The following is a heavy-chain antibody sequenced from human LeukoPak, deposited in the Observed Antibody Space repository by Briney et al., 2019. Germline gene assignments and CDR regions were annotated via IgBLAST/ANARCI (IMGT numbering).Heavy chain of an antibody. Sequence: GGSLRLSCAASGFTFSRYAMNWVRQAPGKGLEWVSYISSSGSTIYYADSVKGRFTISRDNSKNTLYLQMDSLRAEDTAVYYCARDYDFWSGYYSPTRGYFGYWGQGTLVTVSS. V-gene: IGHV3-48*03. CDR3: ARDYDFWSGYYSPTRGYFGY. CDR2: ISSSGSTI. J-gene: IGHJ4*02. D-gene: IGHD3-3*01. CDR1: GFTFSRYA.